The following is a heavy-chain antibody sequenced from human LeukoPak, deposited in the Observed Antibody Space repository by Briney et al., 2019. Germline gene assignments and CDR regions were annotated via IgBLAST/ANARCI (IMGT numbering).Heavy chain of an antibody. CDR2: IMPILGIA. D-gene: IGHD3-22*01. V-gene: IGHV1-69*04. CDR3: AREGYYDSSGYYPPAYYFDY. J-gene: IGHJ4*02. Sequence: SVKVSCKASGGTFSSYAISWVRQAPGQGLEWMGRIMPILGIANYAQKFQGRVTITADKSTSTAYMELSSLRSEDTAVYYCAREGYYDSSGYYPPAYYFDYWGQGTLVTVSS. CDR1: GGTFSSYA.